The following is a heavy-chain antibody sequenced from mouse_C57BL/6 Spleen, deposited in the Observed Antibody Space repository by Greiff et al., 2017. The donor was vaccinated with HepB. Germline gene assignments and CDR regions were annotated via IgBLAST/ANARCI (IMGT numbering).Heavy chain of an antibody. Sequence: EVKLQESGPGLVKPSQSLSLTCSVTGYSITSGYYWNWIRQFPGNKLEWMGYISYDGSNNYNPSLKNRISITRDTSKNQFFLKLNSVTTEDTATYYCAWVGGYYYAMDYWGQGTSVTVSS. CDR1: GYSITSGYY. CDR3: AWVGGYYYAMDY. J-gene: IGHJ4*01. V-gene: IGHV3-6*01. D-gene: IGHD2-2*01. CDR2: ISYDGSN.